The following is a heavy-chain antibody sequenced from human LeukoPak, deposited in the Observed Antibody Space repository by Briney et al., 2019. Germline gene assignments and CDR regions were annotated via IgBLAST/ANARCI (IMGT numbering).Heavy chain of an antibody. CDR1: GGSISSYY. J-gene: IGHJ4*02. CDR3: ARVDFWSGYYRQSEYYFDY. D-gene: IGHD3-3*01. V-gene: IGHV4-59*01. Sequence: SETLSLTCTVSGGSISSYYWSWIRQPPGKGLEWIGYIYYSGSTNYNSSLKSRVTISVDTSKNQFSLKLSSVTAADTAVYYCARVDFWSGYYRQSEYYFDYWGQGTLVTVSS. CDR2: IYYSGST.